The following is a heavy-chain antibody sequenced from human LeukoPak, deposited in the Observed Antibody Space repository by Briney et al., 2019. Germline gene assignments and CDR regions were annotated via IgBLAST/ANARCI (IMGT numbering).Heavy chain of an antibody. J-gene: IGHJ5*02. CDR1: GGSISSGAHS. V-gene: IGHV4-30-2*01. CDR3: ARVSHYYGSGAPNWFDP. CDR2: IYHSGST. D-gene: IGHD3-10*01. Sequence: SETLSLTCAVSGGSISSGAHSWSWIRQPPGKGLEWIGSIYHSGSTYYNPSLKSRVTISVDRSKNQFSLKLSSVTAADTAVYYCARVSHYYGSGAPNWFDPWGQGTLVTISS.